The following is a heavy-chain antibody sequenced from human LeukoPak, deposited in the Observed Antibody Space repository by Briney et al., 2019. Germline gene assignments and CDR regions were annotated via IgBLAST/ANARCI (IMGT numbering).Heavy chain of an antibody. CDR1: GYTFTSYG. D-gene: IGHD3-3*01. J-gene: IGHJ4*02. Sequence: GASVKVSCKASGYTFTSYGISWVRQAPGQGLEWMGWISAYNGNTNYAQKLQGRATMTTDTSTSTAYMELRSLRSDDTAVYYCARDTNSGDFWSGYFVYWGQGTLVTVSS. V-gene: IGHV1-18*01. CDR3: ARDTNSGDFWSGYFVY. CDR2: ISAYNGNT.